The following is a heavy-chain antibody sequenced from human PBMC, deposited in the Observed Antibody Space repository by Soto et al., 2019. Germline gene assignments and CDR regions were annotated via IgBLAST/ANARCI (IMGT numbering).Heavy chain of an antibody. J-gene: IGHJ3*02. V-gene: IGHV3-23*01. Sequence: EVQVLESGGGLVQPGGSLRLSCEGSGFTVSSHAMTWIRQAPGKGPEWVSTVTADGGTYYADSVKGRFAMSRDTSENTLYLQMNSRGAEDTAASDCAPKVFCSVGSCQYDAFAIRGQGTMVTVSS. D-gene: IGHD2-15*01. CDR2: VTADGGT. CDR3: APKVFCSVGSCQYDAFAI. CDR1: GFTVSSHA.